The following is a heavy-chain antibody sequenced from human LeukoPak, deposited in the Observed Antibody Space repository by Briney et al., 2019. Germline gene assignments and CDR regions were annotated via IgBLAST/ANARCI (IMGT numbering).Heavy chain of an antibody. D-gene: IGHD2-2*01. CDR3: AKIRRDCSSTSCYAVVGYMDV. Sequence: GGSLRLSCAASGFTFSSYGMHWVGQAPGKGLEWVAFIRYDGSNKYYADSVKGRFTISRDNSTNTLYLQMNSLRAEDTAVYYCAKIRRDCSSTSCYAVVGYMDVWGKGTTVTISS. J-gene: IGHJ6*03. V-gene: IGHV3-30*02. CDR1: GFTFSSYG. CDR2: IRYDGSNK.